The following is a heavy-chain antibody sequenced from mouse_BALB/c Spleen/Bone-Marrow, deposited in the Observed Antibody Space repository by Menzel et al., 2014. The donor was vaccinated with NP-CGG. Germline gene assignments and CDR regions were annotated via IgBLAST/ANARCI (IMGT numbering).Heavy chain of an antibody. J-gene: IGHJ4*01. Sequence: QVQLQQSGTELVKPGASVKLSCKASGYTFTSYYMFWVKQRPGQGLEWIGEINPSNVDTNFNEKFKSKATLTVDESSNTAYMQLISLTSEDSAVYYCSRGYYGSTYYYAMDYWGQGTSVTVSS. CDR2: INPSNVDT. CDR3: SRGYYGSTYYYAMDY. D-gene: IGHD1-1*01. CDR1: GYTFTSYY. V-gene: IGHV1-53*01.